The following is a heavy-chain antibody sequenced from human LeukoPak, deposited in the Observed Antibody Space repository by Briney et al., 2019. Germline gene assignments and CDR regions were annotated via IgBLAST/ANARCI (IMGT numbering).Heavy chain of an antibody. D-gene: IGHD3-10*01. CDR3: TVRTYYYGSGSYNRFDY. CDR1: GFTFSTYG. CDR2: IKSKTDGGTT. J-gene: IGHJ4*02. Sequence: GSLRLSCAASGFTFSTYGMSWVRQAPGKGLEWVGRIKSKTDGGTTDYAAPVKGRFTISRDDSKNTLYLQMNSLKTEDTAVYYCTVRTYYYGSGSYNRFDYWGQGTLVTVSS. V-gene: IGHV3-15*01.